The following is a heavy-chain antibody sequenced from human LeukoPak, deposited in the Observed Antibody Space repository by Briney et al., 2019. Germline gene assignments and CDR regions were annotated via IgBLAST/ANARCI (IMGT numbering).Heavy chain of an antibody. Sequence: SVKVSCKASGYTFTSYDINWVRQATGQGLEWMGWMNPNSGNTGYAQKFQGRVTITRNTSISTAYMELSSLRSEDTAVYYCAIGPVVVAATDAFDIWGQGTMVTVSS. V-gene: IGHV1-8*03. J-gene: IGHJ3*02. CDR1: GYTFTSYD. CDR2: MNPNSGNT. CDR3: AIGPVVVAATDAFDI. D-gene: IGHD2-15*01.